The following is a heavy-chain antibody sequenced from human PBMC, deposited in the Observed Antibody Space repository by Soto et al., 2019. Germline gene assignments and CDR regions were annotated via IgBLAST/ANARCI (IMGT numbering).Heavy chain of an antibody. D-gene: IGHD6-6*01. CDR1: GGSISSGRYY. Sequence: PSETLSLTCTVSGGSISSGRYYWSWIRQHPGKGLEWIGYIYYSGSTYYNPSLKSRVTISVDTSKNQFSLKLSSVPAADTAVYYFAIYSSSFLHGTAVCGQGTTVTVS. J-gene: IGHJ6*02. V-gene: IGHV4-31*03. CDR3: AIYSSSFLHGTAV. CDR2: IYYSGST.